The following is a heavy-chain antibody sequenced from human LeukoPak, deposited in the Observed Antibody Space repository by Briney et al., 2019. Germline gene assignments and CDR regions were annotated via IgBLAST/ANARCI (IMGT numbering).Heavy chain of an antibody. D-gene: IGHD2-8*01. J-gene: IGHJ5*02. Sequence: PGGSLRLSCVASRFTFTSHWMNWVRQVPGKGLEWVANIKLDGSEKNYVDSVKGRFTISRDNDKNSLHLQMNSLRAEDTAAYYCARGLSNGDSRYNWFGPWGQGTLVTVSS. CDR3: ARGLSNGDSRYNWFGP. CDR2: IKLDGSEK. CDR1: RFTFTSHW. V-gene: IGHV3-7*04.